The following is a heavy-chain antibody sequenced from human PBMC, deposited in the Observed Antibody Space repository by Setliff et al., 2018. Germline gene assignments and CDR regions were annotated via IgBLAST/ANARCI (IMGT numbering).Heavy chain of an antibody. V-gene: IGHV1-2*02. D-gene: IGHD4-17*01. CDR1: GFRFTNFG. CDR3: AREVLSTVVAWDF. CDR2: INPNSGDT. J-gene: IGHJ4*02. Sequence: ASVTVSCKTSGFRFTNFGFSWLRQAPGQGLEWMGCINPNSGDTTFAQKFQGRVTITRDTSNSTDYMDLSRLTSDDTAVYYCAREVLSTVVAWDFWGQGTLVTGLL.